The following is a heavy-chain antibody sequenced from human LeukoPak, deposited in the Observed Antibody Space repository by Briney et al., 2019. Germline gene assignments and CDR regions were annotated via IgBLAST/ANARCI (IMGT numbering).Heavy chain of an antibody. D-gene: IGHD6-19*01. CDR3: ATDGGGCGWYGGGY. Sequence: ASVKVSCKASGYTFTNYYMHWVQQAPGKGLEWMGRVDPEDGETIYSEKFQDRVTITADTSTDTAYMELSRLRPEDTAVYYCATDGGGCGWYGGGYWGQGTLVTVSS. J-gene: IGHJ4*02. V-gene: IGHV1-69-2*01. CDR1: GYTFTNYY. CDR2: VDPEDGET.